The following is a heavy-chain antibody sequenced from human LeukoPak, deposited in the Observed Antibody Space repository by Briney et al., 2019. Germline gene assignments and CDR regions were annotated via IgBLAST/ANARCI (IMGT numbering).Heavy chain of an antibody. V-gene: IGHV3-21*01. CDR3: ARDRDFWGGSGGWFDP. Sequence: GGSLRLSCPASGFTFSSYSMNWVRQAPGKGLEWVSSISSSSSYIYYADSVKGRFTISRDNDKNSLYLQMNSLRAEDTAVYYCARDRDFWGGSGGWFDPWGQGTLVTVSS. CDR2: ISSSSSYI. J-gene: IGHJ5*02. D-gene: IGHD3-3*01. CDR1: GFTFSSYS.